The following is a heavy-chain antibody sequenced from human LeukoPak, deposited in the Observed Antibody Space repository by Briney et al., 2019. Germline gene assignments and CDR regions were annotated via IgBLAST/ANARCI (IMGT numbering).Heavy chain of an antibody. J-gene: IGHJ4*02. CDR2: INPNSGGT. CDR1: GYTFTGYY. V-gene: IGHV1-2*02. CDR3: ASPHSSGWSFDY. D-gene: IGHD6-19*01. Sequence: ASVKVSCKASGYTFTGYYMHWVRPAPGQGLEWMGWINPNSGGTNYAQKFQGRVTMTRDTSISTAYMELSRLRSDDTAVYYCASPHSSGWSFDYWGRGTLVTVSS.